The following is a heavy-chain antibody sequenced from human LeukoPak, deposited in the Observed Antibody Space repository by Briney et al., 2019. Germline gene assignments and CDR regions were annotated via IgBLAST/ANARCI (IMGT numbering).Heavy chain of an antibody. D-gene: IGHD6-13*01. J-gene: IGHJ4*02. V-gene: IGHV1-2*02. Sequence: ASVKASCKASGYTFTSYDINWVRQAPGQGLEWMGWINPNSGGTNYAQKFQGRVTMTRDTSISTAYMELSRLRSDDTAVYYCARGEAAAGSSNNWGQGTLVTVSS. CDR3: ARGEAAAGSSNN. CDR1: GYTFTSYD. CDR2: INPNSGGT.